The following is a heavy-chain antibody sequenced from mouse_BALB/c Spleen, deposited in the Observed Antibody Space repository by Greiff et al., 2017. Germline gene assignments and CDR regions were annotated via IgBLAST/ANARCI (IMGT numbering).Heavy chain of an antibody. V-gene: IGHV5-6-5*01. Sequence: EVKVEESGGGLVKPGGSLKLSCAASGFTFSSYAMSWVRQTPEKRLEWVASISSGGSTYYPDSVKGRFTISRDNARNILYLQMSSLRSEDTAMYYCARRVSLDYWGQGTTLTVSS. CDR3: ARRVSLDY. J-gene: IGHJ2*01. CDR1: GFTFSSYA. CDR2: ISSGGST.